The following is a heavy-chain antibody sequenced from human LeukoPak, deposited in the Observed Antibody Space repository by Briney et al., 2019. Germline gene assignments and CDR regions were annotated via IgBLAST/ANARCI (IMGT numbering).Heavy chain of an antibody. D-gene: IGHD2-21*01. CDR1: GGSISNNNYY. Sequence: PSETLSLTCTVSGGSISNNNYYWGWIRQPPGRDLEWIGSVYYSGSTYYNPSLKSRVAISVDTSKNQFSLKLSSVTAADTAVYLCARDASVVGPPDAFDIWGQGTMVTVSS. V-gene: IGHV4-39*01. CDR3: ARDASVVGPPDAFDI. J-gene: IGHJ3*02. CDR2: VYYSGST.